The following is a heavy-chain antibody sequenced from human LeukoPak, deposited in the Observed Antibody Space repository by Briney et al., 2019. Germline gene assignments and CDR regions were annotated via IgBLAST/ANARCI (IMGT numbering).Heavy chain of an antibody. J-gene: IGHJ4*02. D-gene: IGHD5-18*01. CDR2: INSDGSST. CDR3: ARPRQYSGYSSYYFDY. CDR1: GFTFSSYW. V-gene: IGHV3-74*01. Sequence: PGGSLRLSCAASGFTFSSYWMHWVHQAPGKGLVWVSRINSDGSSTSYADSVKGRFTISRDNAKNTLYLQMNSLRAEDTAVYYCARPRQYSGYSSYYFDYWGQGTLVTVSS.